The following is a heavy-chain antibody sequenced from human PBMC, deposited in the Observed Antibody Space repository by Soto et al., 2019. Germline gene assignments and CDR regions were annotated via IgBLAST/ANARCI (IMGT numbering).Heavy chain of an antibody. J-gene: IGHJ2*01. CDR1: GYSFTSYW. Sequence: GESLKISCKGSGYSFTSYWIGWVRQMPGKGLEWMGIIYPGDSDTRYSPSFQGQVTISADKSISTAYLQWSSLKASDTAMYYCARQAYCGGDCAPWYFDLWGRGTLVTVSS. D-gene: IGHD2-21*02. CDR2: IYPGDSDT. CDR3: ARQAYCGGDCAPWYFDL. V-gene: IGHV5-51*01.